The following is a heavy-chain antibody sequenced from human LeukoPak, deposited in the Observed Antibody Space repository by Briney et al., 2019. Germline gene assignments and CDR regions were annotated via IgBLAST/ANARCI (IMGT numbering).Heavy chain of an antibody. CDR2: IYHSGST. Sequence: SETLSLTCTVSGYSINSAFYWGRIRQPPGKGLEWIGSIYHSGSTYYNPSLKSRVTISVDTSKNHFSLKLSSVTAADTAVYYCAHLDNYDLHFDYWGQGTLVTVSS. CDR1: GYSINSAFY. D-gene: IGHD3-22*01. V-gene: IGHV4-38-2*02. J-gene: IGHJ4*02. CDR3: AHLDNYDLHFDY.